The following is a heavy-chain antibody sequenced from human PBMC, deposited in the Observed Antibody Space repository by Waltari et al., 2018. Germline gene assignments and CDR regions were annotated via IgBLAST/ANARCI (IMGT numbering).Heavy chain of an antibody. J-gene: IGHJ4*02. Sequence: QVQLQESGPGLVNFSQTLSLTCTVPGGSITSGGHSWSWSAQYPGKGLESIGYIYYSGYTYYNPSLKSRITISIDTSRNQFSLTLRSVTAADTAVYYCARRSYETSGCFDYWGQGALVTVSS. D-gene: IGHD3-22*01. CDR3: ARRSYETSGCFDY. CDR2: IYYSGYT. V-gene: IGHV4-31*03. CDR1: GGSITSGGHS.